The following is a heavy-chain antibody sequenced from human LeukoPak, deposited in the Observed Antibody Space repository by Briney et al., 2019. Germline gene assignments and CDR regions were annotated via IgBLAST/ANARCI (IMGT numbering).Heavy chain of an antibody. J-gene: IGHJ6*04. CDR1: GGSISSYY. CDR3: ARDYVGRNPPPMDV. CDR2: IYYSGST. V-gene: IGHV4-59*01. Sequence: TSETLSLTCAVSGGSISSYYWSWIRQPPGKGLEWIAYIYYSGSTHHNPSLKSRVTISVDTSKNQFSLKLSSVTAADTAVYYCARDYVGRNPPPMDVWGKGTTVTVSS. D-gene: IGHD1-26*01.